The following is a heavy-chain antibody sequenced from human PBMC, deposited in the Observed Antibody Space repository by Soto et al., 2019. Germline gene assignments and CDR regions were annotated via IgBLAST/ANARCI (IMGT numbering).Heavy chain of an antibody. CDR1: GFSLSTSGVG. J-gene: IGHJ4*02. CDR3: AHLRSPKGIAARLAYFDY. CDR2: IYWDDDK. D-gene: IGHD6-6*01. Sequence: QITLKESGPTLVKPTQTLTLTCTFSGFSLSTSGVGVGWIRQPPGKALEWLALIYWDDDKRYSPSLKSRLTITKDTSKNQVVLTMTNMDPVDTATYYWAHLRSPKGIAARLAYFDYWGQGTLVTVSS. V-gene: IGHV2-5*02.